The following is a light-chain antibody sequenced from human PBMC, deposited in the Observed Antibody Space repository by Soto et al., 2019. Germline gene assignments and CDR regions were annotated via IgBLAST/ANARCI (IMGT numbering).Light chain of an antibody. Sequence: ALSPSPRTLSVGPGATASCTGRASQSLNSSYLAWYQQKPGQAPRLLIYNAYNRASGIPARFSGSGSGTDFTLTISRLEPEDFAVYYCQQYGSSPHTFGGGTKVDIK. CDR2: NAY. CDR1: QSLNSSY. J-gene: IGKJ4*01. CDR3: QQYGSSPHT. V-gene: IGKV3-20*01.